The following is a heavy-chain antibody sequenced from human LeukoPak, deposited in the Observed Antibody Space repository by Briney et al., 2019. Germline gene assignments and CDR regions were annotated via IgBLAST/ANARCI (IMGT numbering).Heavy chain of an antibody. CDR3: ARGRGPPNSNRDFYYYYYMDV. CDR1: GYTFNNDA. Sequence: ASVKVSCKASGYTFNNDAIHWVRQAPGQRFEWMGWINAANGHTKYSQEFQDRITITRDTFATTAYMELSNLRSEDMALYYCARGRGPPNSNRDFYYYYYMDVWGTGTTVTVSS. D-gene: IGHD6-13*01. CDR2: INAANGHT. J-gene: IGHJ6*03. V-gene: IGHV1-3*03.